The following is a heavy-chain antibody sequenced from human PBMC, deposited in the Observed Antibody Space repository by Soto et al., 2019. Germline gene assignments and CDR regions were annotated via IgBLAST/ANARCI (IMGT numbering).Heavy chain of an antibody. CDR3: ARDVAAAGTNWFDP. Sequence: GSSVKVSCKASGYTLTSYGISWVRQAPGQGLEWMGWISAYNGNTNYAQKLQGRVTMTTDTPTSTAYRGLRSLRSDDTAVYYCARDVAAAGTNWFDPWGQGTLVTVSS. D-gene: IGHD6-13*01. J-gene: IGHJ5*02. V-gene: IGHV1-18*01. CDR1: GYTLTSYG. CDR2: ISAYNGNT.